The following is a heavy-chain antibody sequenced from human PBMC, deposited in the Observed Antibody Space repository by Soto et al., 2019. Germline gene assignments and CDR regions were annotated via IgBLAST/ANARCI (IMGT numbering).Heavy chain of an antibody. CDR3: TTPSNNYLILTDYFNY. J-gene: IGHJ4*02. D-gene: IGHD3-9*01. CDR2: IRSKANSDAT. Sequence: EVQLVESGGGLVQPGGSLKLSCAASGFTFSGSAMHWVRQAPGKGLEWVGRIRSKANSDATVYAASVKGKCTICSDLSTDTAYLQKNSLKSELLAVYYCTTPSNNYLILTDYFNYWGQGSLLTVSS. CDR1: GFTFSGSA. V-gene: IGHV3-73*02.